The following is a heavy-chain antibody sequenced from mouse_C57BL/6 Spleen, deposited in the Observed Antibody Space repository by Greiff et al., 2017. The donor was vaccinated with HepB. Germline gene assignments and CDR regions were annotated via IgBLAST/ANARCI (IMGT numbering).Heavy chain of an antibody. Sequence: LQESGPELVKPGASVKISCKASGYAFSSSWMNWVKQRPGKGLEWIGRIYPGDGDTNYNGKFKGKATLTADKSSSTAYMQLSSLTSEDSAVYFGARLGKHDYWGQGTTLTVSS. D-gene: IGHD4-1*01. CDR2: IYPGDGDT. CDR3: ARLGKHDY. CDR1: GYAFSSSW. J-gene: IGHJ2*01. V-gene: IGHV1-82*01.